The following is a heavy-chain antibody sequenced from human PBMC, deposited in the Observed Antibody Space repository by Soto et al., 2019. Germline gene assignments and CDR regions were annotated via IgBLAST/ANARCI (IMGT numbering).Heavy chain of an antibody. D-gene: IGHD3-22*01. CDR1: CVSISSSNW. CDR2: IYHSGST. CDR3: ARDRVYYDSSGYYHYPYGMDV. Sequence: TLSLTCAVSCVSISSSNWWSWVRQPPGKGLEWIGEIYHSGSTNYNPSLKSRVTISVDKSKNQFSLKLSSVTAADTAVYYCARDRVYYDSSGYYHYPYGMDVWGHGTPVTVSS. J-gene: IGHJ6*02. V-gene: IGHV4-4*02.